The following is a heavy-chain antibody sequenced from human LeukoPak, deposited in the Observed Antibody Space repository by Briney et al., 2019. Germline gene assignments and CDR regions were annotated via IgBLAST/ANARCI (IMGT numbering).Heavy chain of an antibody. V-gene: IGHV4-39*01. Sequence: PSETLSLTCTVSGGSISSSSYYWGWIRQPPGKGLECIGTIYYSGSTYYNPSLKSRVTISVDTSKNQFSLNLSSVTAADTAVYYCARLYYDSSGYYQICYFDYWGQRTLVTVSS. CDR3: ARLYYDSSGYYQICYFDY. D-gene: IGHD3-22*01. CDR1: GGSISSSSYY. CDR2: IYYSGST. J-gene: IGHJ4*02.